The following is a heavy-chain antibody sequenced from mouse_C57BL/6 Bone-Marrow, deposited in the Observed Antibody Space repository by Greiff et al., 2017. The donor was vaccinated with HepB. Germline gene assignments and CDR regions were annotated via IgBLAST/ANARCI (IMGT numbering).Heavy chain of an antibody. J-gene: IGHJ4*01. D-gene: IGHD1-1*01. CDR3: AREGYYGSSADYAMDY. Sequence: QVQLQQPGTELVKPGASVKLSCKASGYTFTSYWMHWVKQRPGQGLEWIGNINPSNGGTNYNEKFKSKATLTVDKSSSTAYMQLSSLTSEDSAVYYCAREGYYGSSADYAMDYWGQGTSVTVSS. CDR2: INPSNGGT. CDR1: GYTFTSYW. V-gene: IGHV1-53*01.